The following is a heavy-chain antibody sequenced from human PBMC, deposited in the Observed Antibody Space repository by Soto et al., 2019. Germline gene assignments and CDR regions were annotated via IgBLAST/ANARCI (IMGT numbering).Heavy chain of an antibody. J-gene: IGHJ4*02. D-gene: IGHD2-21*01. Sequence: ASVKVSCKASGYTFTNYGITWVRQAPGQGLEWMGGISAYNGDTKYEQNLQGRVTMTIDTTTTTAYMELRSLRSDDTAVYYCARRRSPYYSDIWGQGTLVTVSS. CDR3: ARRRSPYYSDI. CDR2: ISAYNGDT. CDR1: GYTFTNYG. V-gene: IGHV1-18*01.